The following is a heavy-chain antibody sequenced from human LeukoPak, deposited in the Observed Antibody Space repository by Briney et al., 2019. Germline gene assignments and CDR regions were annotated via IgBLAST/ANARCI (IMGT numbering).Heavy chain of an antibody. CDR1: GFTFSSYS. CDR3: ARVTAYYYYMDV. V-gene: IGHV3-48*01. Sequence: GGSLRLSCAVSGFTFSSYSMNWVRQAPGKGLEWVSYISSSSSTIYYAGSGKGRFTISRDNAKNSLYLQMNSLRAEDTAVYYCARVTAYYYYMDVWGKGTTVTVSS. CDR2: ISSSSSTI. J-gene: IGHJ6*03. D-gene: IGHD5-18*01.